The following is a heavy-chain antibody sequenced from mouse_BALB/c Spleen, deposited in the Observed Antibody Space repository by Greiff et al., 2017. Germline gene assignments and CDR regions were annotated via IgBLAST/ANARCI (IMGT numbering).Heavy chain of an antibody. J-gene: IGHJ3*01. CDR1: GYTFTSYW. CDR2: IYPGNRDT. D-gene: IGHD1-1*01. CDR3: TRDYYYGSSLAWFAY. V-gene: IGHV1-5*01. Sequence: VQLQQSGTVLARPGASVKMSCKASGYTFTSYWMHWVKQRPGQGLEWIGAIYPGNRDTSYNQKFKGKAKLTAVTSTSTAYMELSSLTNEDSAVYYCTRDYYYGSSLAWFAYWGQGTLVTVSA.